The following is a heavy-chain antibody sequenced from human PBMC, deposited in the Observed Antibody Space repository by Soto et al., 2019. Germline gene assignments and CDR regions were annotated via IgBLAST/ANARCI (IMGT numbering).Heavy chain of an antibody. J-gene: IGHJ6*02. CDR3: AADPASHYYGSGSYSPSNYYYYGMDV. D-gene: IGHD3-10*01. CDR1: GFTFTSSA. Sequence: SVKVSCKASGFTFTSSAVQWVRQARGQRLEWIGWIVVGSGNTNYAQKFQERVTITRDMSTSTAYMELSSLRSEEPAVYYCAADPASHYYGSGSYSPSNYYYYGMDVWGQGTTVTVSS. V-gene: IGHV1-58*01. CDR2: IVVGSGNT.